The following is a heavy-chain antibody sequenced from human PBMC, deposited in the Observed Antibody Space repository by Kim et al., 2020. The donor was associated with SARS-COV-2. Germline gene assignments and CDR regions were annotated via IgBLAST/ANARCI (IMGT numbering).Heavy chain of an antibody. Sequence: SETLSLTCTVSGGSISSGGYYWSWIRQHPGKGLEWIGYIYYSGSTYYNPSLKSRVTISVDTSKNQFSLKLSSVTAADTAVYYCARDREYSYGYRGLDYWGQGTLVTVSS. CDR3: ARDREYSYGYRGLDY. CDR1: GGSISSGGYY. CDR2: IYYSGST. J-gene: IGHJ4*02. V-gene: IGHV4-31*03. D-gene: IGHD5-18*01.